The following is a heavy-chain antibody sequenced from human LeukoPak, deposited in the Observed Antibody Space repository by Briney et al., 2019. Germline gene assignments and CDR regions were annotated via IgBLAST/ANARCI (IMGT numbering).Heavy chain of an antibody. D-gene: IGHD2-15*01. V-gene: IGHV1-18*04. CDR3: ASGRGVYCSGGSCSYFDY. J-gene: IGHJ4*02. CDR1: GYTFTSYG. Sequence: ASVKVSCKASGYTFTSYGISWVRQAPGQGLEWMGWISAYNGNTNYAQKLQGRVTMTTDTSTSTAYMELRSLRSDDTAVYYCASGRGVYCSGGSCSYFDYWGQGTLVTVSS. CDR2: ISAYNGNT.